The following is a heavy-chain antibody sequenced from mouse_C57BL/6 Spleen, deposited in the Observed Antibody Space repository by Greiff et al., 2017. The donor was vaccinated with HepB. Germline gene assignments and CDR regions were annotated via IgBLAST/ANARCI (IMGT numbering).Heavy chain of an antibody. D-gene: IGHD2-4*01. CDR1: GYTFTSYW. J-gene: IGHJ2*01. Sequence: QVQLQQPGAELVKPGASVKLSCKASGYTFTSYWMQWVKQRPGQGLEWIGEIDPSDSYTNYNQKFKGKATLTVDTSSSTAYMQLSSLTSEDSAVYYCARDYDEEYYFGYWGQGTTLTVSS. CDR3: ARDYDEEYYFGY. V-gene: IGHV1-50*01. CDR2: IDPSDSYT.